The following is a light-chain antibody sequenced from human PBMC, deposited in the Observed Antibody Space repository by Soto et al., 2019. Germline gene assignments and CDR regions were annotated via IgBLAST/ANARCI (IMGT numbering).Light chain of an antibody. CDR1: QSISSW. CDR2: DAS. J-gene: IGKJ4*01. Sequence: DIQMTQSPSTLSASVGDRVTITCRVSQSISSWLAWYQQKPGKAPNLLIYDASNLESGVPSRFSGSGSGTEFTLTISSLQPDDFAAYYCQQYNSHPLTFGGGTKVEIK. V-gene: IGKV1-5*01. CDR3: QQYNSHPLT.